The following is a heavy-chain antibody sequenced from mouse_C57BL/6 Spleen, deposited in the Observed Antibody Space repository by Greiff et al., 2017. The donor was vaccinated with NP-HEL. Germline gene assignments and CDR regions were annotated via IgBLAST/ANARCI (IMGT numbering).Heavy chain of an antibody. CDR1: GFTFSSYA. Sequence: EVKLMESGEGLVKPGGSLKLSCAASGFTFSSYAMSWVRQTPEKRLEWVAYISSGGDYIYYADTVKGRFTISRDNARNTLYLQMSSLKSEDTAMYYCTREDGSSYFDVWGTGTTVTVSS. V-gene: IGHV5-9-1*02. J-gene: IGHJ1*03. CDR2: ISSGGDYI. CDR3: TREDGSSYFDV. D-gene: IGHD1-1*01.